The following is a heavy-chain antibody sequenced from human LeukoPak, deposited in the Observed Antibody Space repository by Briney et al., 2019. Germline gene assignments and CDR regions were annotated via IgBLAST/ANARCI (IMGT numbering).Heavy chain of an antibody. CDR1: GFTFSSYG. Sequence: PGGSLRPSCAASGFTFSSYGMSWVRQAPGKGLEWVSGISGSGGNTYYADSVKGRFTISRDNSKNTLYLQMNSLRAEDTAVYYCAKLHYGANSGGRYGMDVWGQGTTVTVSS. CDR3: AKLHYGANSGGRYGMDV. J-gene: IGHJ6*02. V-gene: IGHV3-23*01. D-gene: IGHD4-23*01. CDR2: ISGSGGNT.